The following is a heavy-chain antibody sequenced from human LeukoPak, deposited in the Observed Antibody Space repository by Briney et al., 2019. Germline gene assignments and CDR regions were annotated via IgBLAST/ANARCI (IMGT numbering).Heavy chain of an antibody. CDR2: ISSSSSYI. V-gene: IGHV3-21*01. Sequence: PGGSLRLSCAASGFTFSSYSMNWVRQAPGKGLEWVSSISSSSSYIYYADSVKGRFTISRDNAKNSLYLQMNSLRAEDTAVYYCARGGPIVVVNRYYMDVWGKGTTVTVSS. CDR3: ARGGPIVVVNRYYMDV. CDR1: GFTFSSYS. J-gene: IGHJ6*03. D-gene: IGHD2-21*01.